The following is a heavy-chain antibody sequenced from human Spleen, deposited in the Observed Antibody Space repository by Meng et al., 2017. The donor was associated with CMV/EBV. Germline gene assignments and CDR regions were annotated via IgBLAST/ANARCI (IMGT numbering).Heavy chain of an antibody. V-gene: IGHV3-23*03. CDR2: IYGDNSST. CDR3: AKDRPYYYGSGSPAYYYYGMDV. D-gene: IGHD3-10*01. CDR1: GFTFSTYA. J-gene: IGHJ6*02. Sequence: GESLKISCAASGFTFSTYAMSWVRQAPGKGLEWVSVIYGDNSSTSYADSVKGLFTISRDNSKNTLYLQMNSLSAEDTAVYYCAKDRPYYYGSGSPAYYYYGMDVWGQGTTVTVSS.